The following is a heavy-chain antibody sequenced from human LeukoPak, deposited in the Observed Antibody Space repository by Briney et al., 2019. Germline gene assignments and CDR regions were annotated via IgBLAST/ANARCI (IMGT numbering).Heavy chain of an antibody. J-gene: IGHJ3*02. Sequence: SDTLSLTCTVSGGSISSGGYYWSWIRQPPGKGLEWIGYIYHSGSTYYNPSLKSRVTISVDRSKNQFSLKLSSVTAADTAVYYCARKAIDSDAFDIWGQGTMVTVSS. CDR3: ARKAIDSDAFDI. CDR1: GGSISSGGYY. CDR2: IYHSGST. D-gene: IGHD3-22*01. V-gene: IGHV4-30-2*01.